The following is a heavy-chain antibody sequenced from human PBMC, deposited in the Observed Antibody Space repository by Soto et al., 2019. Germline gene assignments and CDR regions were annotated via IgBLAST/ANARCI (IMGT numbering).Heavy chain of an antibody. CDR2: INPNSGGT. Sequence: GASVKVSCKASGYTFTGYYMHWVRQAPGQGLEWMGWINPNSGGTNHAQKFQGWVTMTRDTSISTAYMELSRLRSDDTAVYYCARDSNYGDDPHYYYYYGMDVWGQGTTVTV. CDR1: GYTFTGYY. J-gene: IGHJ6*02. CDR3: ARDSNYGDDPHYYYYYGMDV. V-gene: IGHV1-2*04. D-gene: IGHD4-17*01.